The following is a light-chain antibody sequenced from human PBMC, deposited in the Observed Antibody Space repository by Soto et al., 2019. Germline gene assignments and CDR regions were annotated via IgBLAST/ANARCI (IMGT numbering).Light chain of an antibody. V-gene: IGKV1-39*01. CDR3: QQSYSTPLT. J-gene: IGKJ4*01. CDR1: QSVRSF. Sequence: EIQMTQSPSSLSAPVGARVTITCRASQSVRSFLNWYQQKPGKAPKVLIYATSTLQGGVPSRFSGSGSGTDFSLTISNLQPEDSATYYCQQSYSTPLTFGGGTKVEIK. CDR2: ATS.